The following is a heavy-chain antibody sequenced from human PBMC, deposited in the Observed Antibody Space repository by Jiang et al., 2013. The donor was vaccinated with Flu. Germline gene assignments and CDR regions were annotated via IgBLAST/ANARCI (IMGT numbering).Heavy chain of an antibody. CDR2: IYYSGST. D-gene: IGHD5-12*01. V-gene: IGHV4-59*01. CDR3: ARRGYDLSYWYFDL. J-gene: IGHJ2*01. CDR1: GGSISSYY. Sequence: SGPGLVKPSETLSLTCTVSGGSISSYYWSWIRQPPGKGLEWIGYIYYSGSTNYNPSLKSRVTISVDTSKNQFSLKLSSVTAADTAVYYCARRGYDLSYWYFDLWGRGTLVTVSS.